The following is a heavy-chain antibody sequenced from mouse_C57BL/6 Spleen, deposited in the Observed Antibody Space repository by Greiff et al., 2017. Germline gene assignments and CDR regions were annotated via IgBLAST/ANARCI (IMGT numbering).Heavy chain of an antibody. CDR2: ISSGSSTN. V-gene: IGHV5-17*01. CDR1: GFTFSDYG. Sequence: EVQVVESGGGLVKPGGSLKLSCAASGFTFSDYGMHWVRQAPEKGLEWVAYISSGSSTNYYADTVKGRFTISRDNAKNTMFLQMTSLGTEDTAMYFCARWEIAYWGQGTLVTVSA. D-gene: IGHD4-1*01. CDR3: ARWEIAY. J-gene: IGHJ3*01.